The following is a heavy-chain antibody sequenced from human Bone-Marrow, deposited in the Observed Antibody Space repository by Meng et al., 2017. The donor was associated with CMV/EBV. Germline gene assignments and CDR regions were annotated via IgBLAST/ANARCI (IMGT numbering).Heavy chain of an antibody. J-gene: IGHJ4*02. Sequence: SGVTFSSDWMNWVRQDPGKGLVWVSRINSDGSTTTYADFVKGRFTISRDNAKNTLYLQMSSLRAEDTAVYYCASEFYSNGYYWSDYWGQGTLVTVSS. CDR3: ASEFYSNGYYWSDY. V-gene: IGHV3-74*01. CDR1: GVTFSSDW. D-gene: IGHD3-22*01. CDR2: INSDGSTT.